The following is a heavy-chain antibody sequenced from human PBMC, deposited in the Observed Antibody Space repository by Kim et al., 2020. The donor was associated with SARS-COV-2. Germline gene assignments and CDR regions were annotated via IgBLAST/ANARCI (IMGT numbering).Heavy chain of an antibody. CDR3: AATMDRRIIITRGYFQH. V-gene: IGHV3-48*04. J-gene: IGHJ1*01. CDR2: ISSSSYTK. CDR1: GFTFSTYS. Sequence: GGSLTLSCAASGFTFSTYSMNWVRQAPGKGLEWVSYISSSSYTKYYADSVKGRFTISRDNAKNSLYLQMNSLGAEDTAVYYCAATMDRRIIITRGYFQHWGQGTRVTVSS. D-gene: IGHD3-10*01.